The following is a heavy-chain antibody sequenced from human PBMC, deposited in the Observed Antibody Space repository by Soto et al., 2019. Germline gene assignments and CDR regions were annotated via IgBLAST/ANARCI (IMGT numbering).Heavy chain of an antibody. Sequence: GSLRLSCAASGFTVSSNYMSWVRQAPGKGLEWVSVIYSGGSTYYADSVKGRFTISRDNSKNTLYLQMNSLRAEDTAVYYCARSALAYCGGDCYSYYFDYWGQGTLVTVSS. CDR1: GFTVSSNY. J-gene: IGHJ4*02. CDR3: ARSALAYCGGDCYSYYFDY. CDR2: IYSGGST. V-gene: IGHV3-66*01. D-gene: IGHD2-21*02.